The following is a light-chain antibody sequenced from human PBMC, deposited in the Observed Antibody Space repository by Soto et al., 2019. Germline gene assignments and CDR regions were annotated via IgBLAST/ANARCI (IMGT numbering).Light chain of an antibody. CDR3: QQSYSSPPT. Sequence: DIQMTQSPSSLXASVEDRVIITCRASQSISNHLNWYQQKPGKAPKLLIFAASSLQSGVPSRFSGSRSGPDFTLTISSLQPEDFATYYCQQSYSSPPTFGQGTKV. CDR2: AAS. J-gene: IGKJ1*01. CDR1: QSISNH. V-gene: IGKV1-39*01.